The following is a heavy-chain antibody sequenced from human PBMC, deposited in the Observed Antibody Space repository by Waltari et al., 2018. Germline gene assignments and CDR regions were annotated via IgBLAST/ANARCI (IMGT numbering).Heavy chain of an antibody. D-gene: IGHD6-19*01. V-gene: IGHV3-30*19. CDR2: ISGDGTTD. Sequence: QVHLVESGGGVVQPGRSRRLSCAASGFTFSWYSLNWVRQAPGKGLEGVAFISGDGTTDHYADSVKGRFTISRDNSKNTLFLQMNSLKAEDTAIYYCARRSSMGVFRALDIWGQGTMVSVSS. CDR3: ARRSSMGVFRALDI. CDR1: GFTFSWYS. J-gene: IGHJ3*02.